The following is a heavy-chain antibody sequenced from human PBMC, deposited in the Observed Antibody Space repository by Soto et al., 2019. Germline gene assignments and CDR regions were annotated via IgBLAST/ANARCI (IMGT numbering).Heavy chain of an antibody. CDR1: GGSISSSSYY. V-gene: IGHV4-39*01. J-gene: IGHJ4*02. Sequence: LSLTCTVSGGSISSSSYYWGWIRQPPGKGLEWIGSIYYSGSTYYNPSLKSRVTISVDTSKNQFSLKLSSVTAADTAVYYCARLPFYWWRTSGFPKPFCFDDRGQGTPVPV. D-gene: IGHD6-25*01. CDR3: ARLPFYWWRTSGFPKPFCFDD. CDR2: IYYSGST.